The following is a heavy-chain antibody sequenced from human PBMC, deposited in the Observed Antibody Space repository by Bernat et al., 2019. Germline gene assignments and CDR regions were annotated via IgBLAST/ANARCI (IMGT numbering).Heavy chain of an antibody. Sequence: GGAGGGGGQRGGARGGAGGAGGGTGEGWAGHGVRQAPGKGLEGVSLIGGEGGRTYYADSVKGRFTLSRDNSKYSLYLQMNSLRTEDTALYYCATAPPLRCVDWPPYYFDYWGQGTLVTVSS. CDR2: IGGEGGRT. J-gene: IGHJ4*02. V-gene: IGHV3-43*02. CDR3: ATAPPLRCVDWPPYYFDY. D-gene: IGHD3-9*01. CDR1: GGTGEGWA.